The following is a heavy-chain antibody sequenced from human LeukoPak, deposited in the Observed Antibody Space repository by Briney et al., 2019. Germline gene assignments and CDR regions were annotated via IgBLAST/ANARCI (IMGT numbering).Heavy chain of an antibody. CDR1: GLTFSSYA. CDR2: ISGSGGST. J-gene: IGHJ4*02. CDR3: AKDPRVGSRVATPCH. D-gene: IGHD5-24*01. V-gene: IGHV3-23*01. Sequence: PGGSLRLSCAASGLTFSSYAMSWVRQAPGKGLEWVSAISGSGGSTYYADSVKGRFTISRDNSKSTLFLQMNSLRAEDTAVYYCAKDPRVGSRVATPCHWGQGTLVTVSS.